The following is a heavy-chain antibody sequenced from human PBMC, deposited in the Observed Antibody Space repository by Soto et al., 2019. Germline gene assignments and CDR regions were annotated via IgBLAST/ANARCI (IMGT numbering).Heavy chain of an antibody. J-gene: IGHJ6*02. D-gene: IGHD3-16*01. CDR1: GGSVSSGSYY. V-gene: IGHV4-61*01. CDR3: AREGDYYGMDV. CDR2: IYYSGST. Sequence: SETLSLTCTASGGSVSSGSYYWSWIRQPPGKGLEWIGYIYYSGSTNYNPSLKSRVTISVDTSKNQFSLKLSSVTAADTAVYYCAREGDYYGMDVWGQGTTVTVSS.